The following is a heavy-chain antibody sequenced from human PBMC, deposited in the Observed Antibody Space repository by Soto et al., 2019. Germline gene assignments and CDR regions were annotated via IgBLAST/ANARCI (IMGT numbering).Heavy chain of an antibody. V-gene: IGHV4-30-4*01. D-gene: IGHD4-4*01. Sequence: SETLSLTCTVSGGSISSDDYYWTWIRQPPGKGLEWIGYIYYSGRTSYNPSLESRVSISVDTSENYFSLKLNSVSAADTAVYYCVRHRSNSPDYFDCWGRGTLVPVYS. J-gene: IGHJ4*02. CDR2: IYYSGRT. CDR3: VRHRSNSPDYFDC. CDR1: GGSISSDDYY.